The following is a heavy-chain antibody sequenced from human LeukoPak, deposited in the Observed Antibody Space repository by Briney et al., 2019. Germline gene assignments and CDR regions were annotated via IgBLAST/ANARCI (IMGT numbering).Heavy chain of an antibody. CDR2: VDRGGDT. CDR1: GFTVSSNH. CDR3: ARAPIYSSGWYGDY. V-gene: IGHV3-53*01. D-gene: IGHD6-19*01. J-gene: IGHJ4*02. Sequence: GGSLRLSCGASGFTVSSNHMSWVRQAPGKGLEWVSVVDRGGDTFYADSVKGRFTISRDNSKNTLYLQMNSLRAEDTAVYYCARAPIYSSGWYGDYWGQGTLVTVSS.